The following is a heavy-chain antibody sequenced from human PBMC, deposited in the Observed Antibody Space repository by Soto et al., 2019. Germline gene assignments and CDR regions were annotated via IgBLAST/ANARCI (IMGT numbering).Heavy chain of an antibody. D-gene: IGHD2-15*01. CDR1: GFTFSSYG. Sequence: GGSLRLSCAASGFTFSSYGMHWVRQAPGKGLEWVAVIWYDGSNKYYADSVKGRFTISRDNSKNTLYLQMNSLRAEDTAVYYCARDLGVVVPYYFDYWGQGTLVTVSS. CDR2: IWYDGSNK. CDR3: ARDLGVVVPYYFDY. J-gene: IGHJ4*02. V-gene: IGHV3-33*01.